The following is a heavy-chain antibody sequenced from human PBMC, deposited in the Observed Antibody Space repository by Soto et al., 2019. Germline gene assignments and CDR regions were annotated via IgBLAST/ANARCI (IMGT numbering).Heavy chain of an antibody. CDR1: GYNFNTYG. CDR2: ISGYTGYT. D-gene: IGHD3-16*01. V-gene: IGHV1-18*01. J-gene: IGHJ4*02. CDR3: ARDRDYSHTDADIDY. Sequence: QVQLMQSGAEVRRPGTSMRISCTTSGYNFNTYGIIWVRQAPGQGLEWMGWISGYTGYTKYAQNFEDRVTLSTDPSTSTAFLELRNLRSGDTALYFCARDRDYSHTDADIDYWGQGTLVTVSS.